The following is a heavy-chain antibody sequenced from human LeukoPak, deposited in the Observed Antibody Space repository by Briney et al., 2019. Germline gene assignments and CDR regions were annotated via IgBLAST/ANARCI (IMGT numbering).Heavy chain of an antibody. CDR2: ISSSSSYI. Sequence: PGGSLRLSCAVSGFTFTVNYMSWVRQAPGKGLEWVSSISSSSSYIYYADSVKGRFTISRDNAKNSLYLQMNSLRAEDTAVYYCARDPPLIVGATSDYWGQGTLVTVSS. CDR3: ARDPPLIVGATSDY. D-gene: IGHD1-26*01. CDR1: GFTFTVNY. J-gene: IGHJ4*02. V-gene: IGHV3-21*01.